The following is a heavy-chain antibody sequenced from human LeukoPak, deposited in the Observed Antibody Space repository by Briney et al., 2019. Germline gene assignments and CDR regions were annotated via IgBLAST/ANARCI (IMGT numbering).Heavy chain of an antibody. J-gene: IGHJ5*02. CDR1: GGSFSGYY. V-gene: IGHV4-34*01. CDR2: INHSGST. Sequence: SETLSLTCAVYGGSFSGYYWSWIRQPPGKGLEWIGEINHSGSTNYNPSLKSRVTISVDTSKNQFSLKLSSVTAADTAVYYCARHALAKKSQGYFDWLRPNWFDPWGQGTLVTVSS. CDR3: ARHALAKKSQGYFDWLRPNWFDP. D-gene: IGHD3-9*01.